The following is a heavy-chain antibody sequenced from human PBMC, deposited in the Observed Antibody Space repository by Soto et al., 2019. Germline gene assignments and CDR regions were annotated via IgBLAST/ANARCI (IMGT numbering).Heavy chain of an antibody. D-gene: IGHD3-22*01. CDR2: ISHSESP. CDR1: GASISNNNW. CDR3: ARALRGYYDSSGYPWFDP. V-gene: IGHV4-4*02. Sequence: SETLSLTCAVSGASISNNNWWNWVRQPPGKGLEWIGGISHSESPNYNPSLKSRVTISVDKSKNHFFLKLSSVTAADTAVYYCARALRGYYDSSGYPWFDPWGQGTLVTVSS. J-gene: IGHJ5*02.